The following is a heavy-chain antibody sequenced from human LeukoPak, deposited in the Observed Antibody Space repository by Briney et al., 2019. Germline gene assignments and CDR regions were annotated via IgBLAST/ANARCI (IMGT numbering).Heavy chain of an antibody. CDR2: IYTSGST. J-gene: IGHJ3*01. V-gene: IGHV4-4*07. CDR3: ARDLMAGTFTIKNWFDP. Sequence: PSETLSLTCTVSGGSISSYYWSWIRQPAGKGLEWIGRIYTSGSTNYNPSLKSRVTMSVDTSKNQFSLKLSSVTAADTAVYYCARDLMAGTFTIKNWFDPWGQGTMVTVSS. CDR1: GGSISSYY. D-gene: IGHD6-19*01.